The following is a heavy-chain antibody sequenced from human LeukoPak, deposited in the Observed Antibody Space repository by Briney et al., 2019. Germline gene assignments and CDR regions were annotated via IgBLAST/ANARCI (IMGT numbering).Heavy chain of an antibody. CDR1: GGTFSSYA. V-gene: IGHV1-69*13. Sequence: ASVKVSCKASGGTFSSYAISWVRQAPGQGLEWMGGIIPIFGTANYAQKFQGRVTITADESTSTAYMELSSLRSEDTAVYYCARDRTDRENWGQFDYWGQGTLVTVSS. D-gene: IGHD7-27*01. CDR2: IIPIFGTA. CDR3: ARDRTDRENWGQFDY. J-gene: IGHJ4*02.